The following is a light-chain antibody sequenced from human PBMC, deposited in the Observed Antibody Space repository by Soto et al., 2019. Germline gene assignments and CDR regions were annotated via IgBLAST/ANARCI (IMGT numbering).Light chain of an antibody. CDR2: RAS. V-gene: IGKV3-20*01. Sequence: EIVWTQSPGTLSLSPGETATLSCRASQSINNYFLAWHQQRPGQAPRLLIFRASQRASGIPDRFRGSGSGTDFTRTITRLEPEDFAVYYCQQYTNAPRTFGQGTKVEIK. CDR3: QQYTNAPRT. J-gene: IGKJ1*01. CDR1: QSINNYF.